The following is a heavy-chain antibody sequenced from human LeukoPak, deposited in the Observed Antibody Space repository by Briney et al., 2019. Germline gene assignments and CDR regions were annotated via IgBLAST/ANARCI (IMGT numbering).Heavy chain of an antibody. D-gene: IGHD2/OR15-2a*01. CDR2: IYTSGST. CDR1: GGSISSYY. J-gene: IGHJ4*02. CDR3: AADRNNRSWYYY. Sequence: SETLSLTCTVSGGSISSYYWSWIRQPAGKGLEWIGRIYTSGSTNYNPSLKSRVTISVDTSTNQFSLRLSSVTAADTAVYYCAADRNNRSWYYYWGQGILVTVSS. V-gene: IGHV4-4*07.